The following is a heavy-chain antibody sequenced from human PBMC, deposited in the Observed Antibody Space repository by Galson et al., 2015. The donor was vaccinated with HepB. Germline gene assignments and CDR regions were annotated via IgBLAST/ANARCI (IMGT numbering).Heavy chain of an antibody. V-gene: IGHV4-4*02. CDR3: ERDWIRDGASYYFDY. CDR1: GGSINSDYW. D-gene: IGHD5-24*01. Sequence: ETLSPTCAVSGGSINSDYWWNRVRQPPGKGLEWIGEVHHSGTTNYNPSLNSRVTMSADTSKNQYSLKLGSVTAEDTAIYYCERDWIRDGASYYFDYWGQGTLVTVSS. J-gene: IGHJ4*02. CDR2: VHHSGTT.